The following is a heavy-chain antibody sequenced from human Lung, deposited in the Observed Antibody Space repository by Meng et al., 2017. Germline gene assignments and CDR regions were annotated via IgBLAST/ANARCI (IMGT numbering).Heavy chain of an antibody. J-gene: IGHJ4*02. CDR2: LSFDGTDK. V-gene: IGHV3-30*15. Sequence: GESLKISCAASRFTFRSYAIHWVRQAPGKGLEWVAALSFDGTDKYYADSVKGRYTISRDNSKNTLSLQMSSLRAEDTALYYCARDRFYNLAGYLDYWGQGTLVTVSS. CDR3: ARDRFYNLAGYLDY. CDR1: RFTFRSYA. D-gene: IGHD2-2*02.